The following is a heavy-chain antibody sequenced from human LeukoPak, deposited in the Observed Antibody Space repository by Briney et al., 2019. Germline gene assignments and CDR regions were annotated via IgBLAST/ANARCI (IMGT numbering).Heavy chain of an antibody. CDR1: GYTFTSYD. V-gene: IGHV1-8*01. CDR3: ARPGEYCSSTSCYPYYYYGMDV. D-gene: IGHD2-2*01. Sequence: GASVKVSCKASGYTFTSYDINWVRQATGQGLEWMGWMNPNSGNTGYAQKFRGRVTMTRNTSISTAYMELSSLRSEDTAVYYCARPGEYCSSTSCYPYYYYGMDVWGQGTTVTVSS. CDR2: MNPNSGNT. J-gene: IGHJ6*02.